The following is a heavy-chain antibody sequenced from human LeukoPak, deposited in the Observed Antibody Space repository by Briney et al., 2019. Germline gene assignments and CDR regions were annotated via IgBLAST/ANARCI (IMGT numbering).Heavy chain of an antibody. V-gene: IGHV3-23*01. D-gene: IGHD2-15*01. Sequence: GGSLRLSCTASGFTFSNYAINWVRQAPGKGLEWVSVTSGSGGDTYYADSVKGRFTISRDNSKNTVYLQMNSLRAEDTAVYYCAKGRSSGGSCVNYWGQGTLVSVSS. CDR3: AKGRSSGGSCVNY. CDR1: GFTFSNYA. J-gene: IGHJ4*02. CDR2: TSGSGGDT.